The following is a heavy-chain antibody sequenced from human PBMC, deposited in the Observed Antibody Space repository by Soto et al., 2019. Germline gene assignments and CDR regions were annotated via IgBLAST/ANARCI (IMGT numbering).Heavy chain of an antibody. J-gene: IGHJ4*02. CDR1: GFTVSSNY. V-gene: IGHV3-53*04. D-gene: IGHD6-13*01. CDR2: IYSGGST. CDR3: ARTIAAAGQVYY. Sequence: EVQLVESGGGLVQPGGSLRLSCAASGFTVSSNYMSWVRQAPGKGMEWVSVIYSGGSTYYADSVKGRFTISTHNSKNTLYLQRNSLRAEDTAVYYCARTIAAAGQVYYWCQGTLVTVSS.